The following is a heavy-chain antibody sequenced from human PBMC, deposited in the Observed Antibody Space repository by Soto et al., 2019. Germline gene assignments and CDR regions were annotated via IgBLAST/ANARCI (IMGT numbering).Heavy chain of an antibody. Sequence: QVQLVQSGAEVNKPGSSVKFSCKASGCTFSSYAISWVRQAPGQGLECMGGIIPIFGTANYAQKFQGSVTITADKSTSTAYMERSSRRSEDKAVYYCAREPAAYYDSSHYFDYWGQGTLVTVSS. J-gene: IGHJ4*02. V-gene: IGHV1-69*06. CDR2: IIPIFGTA. CDR1: GCTFSSYA. D-gene: IGHD3-22*01. CDR3: AREPAAYYDSSHYFDY.